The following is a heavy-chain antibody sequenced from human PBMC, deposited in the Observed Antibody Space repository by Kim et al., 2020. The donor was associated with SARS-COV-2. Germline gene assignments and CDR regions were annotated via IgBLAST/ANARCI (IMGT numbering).Heavy chain of an antibody. CDR2: IIPIFGTA. CDR1: GGTFSSYA. CDR3: ARKEERCSSTSCYSPYYYYGMDV. Sequence: SVKVSCKASGGTFSSYAISWVRQAPGQGLEWMGGIIPIFGTANYAQKFQGRVTITADESTSTAYMELSSLRSEDTAVYYCARKEERCSSTSCYSPYYYYGMDVWGQGTTVTVSS. V-gene: IGHV1-69*13. J-gene: IGHJ6*02. D-gene: IGHD2-2*01.